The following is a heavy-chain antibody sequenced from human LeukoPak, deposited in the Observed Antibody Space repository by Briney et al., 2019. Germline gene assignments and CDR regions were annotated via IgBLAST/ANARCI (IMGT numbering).Heavy chain of an antibody. CDR2: IKTDGSEK. CDR1: GFTISSYW. V-gene: IGHV3-7*03. D-gene: IGHD3-9*01. J-gene: IGHJ5*02. CDR3: ARDYTGYFP. Sequence: GGSLRLSCEASGFTISSYWMSCVRQAPGKGLEWVANIKTDGSEKYYVDSVKGRFTISRDNAKNSLYLQMNSLRAEDTAVYYCARDYTGYFPWGQGTLVIVSS.